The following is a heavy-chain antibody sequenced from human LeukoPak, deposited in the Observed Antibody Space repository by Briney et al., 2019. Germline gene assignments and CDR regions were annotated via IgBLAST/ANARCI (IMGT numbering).Heavy chain of an antibody. CDR3: ARLSETPVYYYSSGYYYLDS. J-gene: IGHJ4*02. V-gene: IGHV1-8*01. CDR2: MDPNTGAT. D-gene: IGHD3-22*01. CDR1: GYTFISHD. Sequence: ASVKVSCKASGYTFISHDINWVRQATGQRLEWMGWMDPNTGATGYAQNIQGRVTMTRDTSISTAYMELNSLRSEDTAVYYCARLSETPVYYYSSGYYYLDSWGQGTLVTVSS.